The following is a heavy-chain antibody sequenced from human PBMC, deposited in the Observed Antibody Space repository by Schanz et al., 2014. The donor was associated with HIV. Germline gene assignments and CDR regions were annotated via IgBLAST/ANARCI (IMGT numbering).Heavy chain of an antibody. D-gene: IGHD3-16*01. Sequence: EEQLVESGGGVFQPGGSLTLSCAASGFDFPAHTMHWVRQAPGKGLDYVALINWNGKDRFYSASVKGRSTISRDNRRDLVYLRLNSLTDEDTAFYYCVKDANWGFEYWGRGTLVTVSS. CDR1: GFDFPAHT. CDR3: VKDANWGFEY. J-gene: IGHJ4*02. V-gene: IGHV3-43*01. CDR2: INWNGKDR.